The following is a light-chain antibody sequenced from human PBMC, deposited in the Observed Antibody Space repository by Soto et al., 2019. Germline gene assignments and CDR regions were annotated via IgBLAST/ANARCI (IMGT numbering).Light chain of an antibody. CDR3: QQYGSSPRT. V-gene: IGKV3-20*01. Sequence: EIVLTQSPGTLSLSPGERATLSRRASQSVSSNFLAWYQQRPGQAPRLLIYAASNRATGIPDRFSGSGSGTDFTLTISRLEPEDFAVYYCQQYGSSPRTFGQGTKVEIK. J-gene: IGKJ1*01. CDR1: QSVSSNF. CDR2: AAS.